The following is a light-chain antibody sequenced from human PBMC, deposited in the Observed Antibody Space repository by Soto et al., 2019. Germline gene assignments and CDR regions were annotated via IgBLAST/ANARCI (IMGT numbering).Light chain of an antibody. CDR3: RSYTSSSTRV. J-gene: IGLJ1*01. Sequence: QSALTQPASVSGSPGQSITISCTGTSSDVGGYNYVSWYQQHPGKAPKLMIYDISNRPSGVSNRFSGSKSGNTASLTIYGLQADDEADYYCRSYTSSSTRVFGTGTKLTVL. CDR1: SSDVGGYNY. V-gene: IGLV2-14*01. CDR2: DIS.